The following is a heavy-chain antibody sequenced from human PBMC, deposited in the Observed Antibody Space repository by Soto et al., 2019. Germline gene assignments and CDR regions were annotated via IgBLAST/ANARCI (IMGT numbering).Heavy chain of an antibody. V-gene: IGHV3-64*01. CDR1: GFTFSSYA. CDR2: ISSNGGST. D-gene: IGHD3-3*01. J-gene: IGHJ6*03. Sequence: PGGSMRLSCAASGFTFSSYAMHWVRQAPGKGLEYVSAISSNGGSTYYANSVKGRFTISRDNSKNTLYLQMGSLRAEDMAVYYCATGSDFWSGYTIGAGYMDVWGKGTTVTVSS. CDR3: ATGSDFWSGYTIGAGYMDV.